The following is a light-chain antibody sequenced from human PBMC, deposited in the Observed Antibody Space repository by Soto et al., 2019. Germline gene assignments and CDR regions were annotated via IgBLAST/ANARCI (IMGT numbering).Light chain of an antibody. J-gene: IGKJ5*01. CDR3: QQRSSWPPTIT. CDR1: QDITNF. Sequence: DIQMTQSPSSLSASVGDRVTITCQASQDITNFLNWNQHKPGKAPELLLYDASNLETGVPSRFSGSGSGTDFTLTISSLQPEDFAVYYCQQRSSWPPTITFGQGTRLDIK. V-gene: IGKV1-33*01. CDR2: DAS.